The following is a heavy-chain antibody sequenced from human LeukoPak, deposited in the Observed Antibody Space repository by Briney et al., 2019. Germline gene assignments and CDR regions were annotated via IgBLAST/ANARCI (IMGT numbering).Heavy chain of an antibody. CDR2: IYHSGSA. V-gene: IGHV4-4*02. CDR1: GGSISSNNW. D-gene: IGHD6-13*01. Sequence: SETLSLTCGVSGGSISSNNWWSWVRQPPGQGLEWIGEIYHSGSANYNPSLKRRVTISVDKSKNHLSLKLISVTAADTAVYYCARGGYSSSWFHGYFDYWGQGTLVTVSS. J-gene: IGHJ4*02. CDR3: ARGGYSSSWFHGYFDY.